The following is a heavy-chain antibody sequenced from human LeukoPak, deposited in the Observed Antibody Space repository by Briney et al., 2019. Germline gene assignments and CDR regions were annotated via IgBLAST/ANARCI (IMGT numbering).Heavy chain of an antibody. CDR3: AREAEYYSGDWFDP. Sequence: SETLSLTCTVSGGSISSGGYYWSWIRQPPGKGLEWIGYIYHSGSTYYNPSLKSRVTISVDTSKNQFSLKLSSVTAADTAVYYCAREAEYYSGDWFDPWGQGTLVTVSS. CDR1: GGSISSGGYY. D-gene: IGHD2/OR15-2a*01. V-gene: IGHV4-30-2*01. J-gene: IGHJ5*02. CDR2: IYHSGST.